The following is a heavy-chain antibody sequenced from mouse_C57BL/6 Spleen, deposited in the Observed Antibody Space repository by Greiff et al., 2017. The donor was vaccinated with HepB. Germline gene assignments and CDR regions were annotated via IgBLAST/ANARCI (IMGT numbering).Heavy chain of an antibody. CDR1: GYTFTDYE. Sequence: VQLQQSGAELVGPGASVTLSCKASGYTFTDYEMHWVKQTPVHGLEWIGAIDPETGGTAYNQKFKGKAILTADKSSSTAYMELRSLTSEDSAVYYCTRPPTPFIYWGQGTTLTVSS. V-gene: IGHV1-15*01. CDR2: IDPETGGT. CDR3: TRPPTPFIY. J-gene: IGHJ2*01. D-gene: IGHD1-1*01.